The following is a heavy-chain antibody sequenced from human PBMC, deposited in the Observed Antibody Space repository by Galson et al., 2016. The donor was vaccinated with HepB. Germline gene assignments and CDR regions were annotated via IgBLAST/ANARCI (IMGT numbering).Heavy chain of an antibody. CDR2: ITRSGDAT. CDR1: GFTFSSYG. V-gene: IGHV3-NL1*01. CDR3: AKDPLLYSTNWFYMDV. Sequence: SLRLSCAASGFTFSSYGMHWVLQAPGRGLEWVSGITRSGDATHYADFVKGRFTISRDNSKNTLYLQMNTLRPEDTAVYYCAKDPLLYSTNWFYMDVWGTGTTVTVSS. J-gene: IGHJ6*03. D-gene: IGHD2-2*01.